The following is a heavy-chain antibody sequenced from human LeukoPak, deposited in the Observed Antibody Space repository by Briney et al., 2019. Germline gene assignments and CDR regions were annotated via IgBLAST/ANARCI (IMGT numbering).Heavy chain of an antibody. V-gene: IGHV1-18*01. CDR1: GYTFSGYG. CDR3: ARGAGSYGDYSLWLGY. J-gene: IGHJ4*02. Sequence: ASVKVSCKASGYTFSGYGFSWVRQAPGQGLEWMGLVSAYNGNTIYAQSYQGRVTMTTDTSTSTAYMELRSLRPDDTAVYYCARGAGSYGDYSLWLGYWGQGTLVTVSS. CDR2: VSAYNGNT. D-gene: IGHD4-17*01.